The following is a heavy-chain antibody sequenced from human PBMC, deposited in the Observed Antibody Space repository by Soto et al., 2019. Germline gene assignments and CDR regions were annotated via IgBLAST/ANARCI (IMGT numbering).Heavy chain of an antibody. Sequence: EVQLLEAGGGLVQPGGYLRLSCAASGFTFSSYAMRWVRQAPGKGLEWVSAISGSGGSTYYADSVKGRFTISRDNSKNTRYLQMNSLRAEDTAVYYCARRGSGSYYDYWGQGTLVTVSS. CDR3: ARRGSGSYYDY. V-gene: IGHV3-23*01. CDR2: ISGSGGST. CDR1: GFTFSSYA. D-gene: IGHD1-26*01. J-gene: IGHJ4*02.